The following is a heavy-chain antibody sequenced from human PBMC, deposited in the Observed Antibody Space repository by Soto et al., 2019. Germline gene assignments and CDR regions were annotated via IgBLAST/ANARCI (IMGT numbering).Heavy chain of an antibody. CDR1: GFTFSSYW. D-gene: IGHD1-26*01. CDR2: IKQDGSEK. CDR3: ARDRLPLELLDRYPQVLFAP. Sequence: GGSLRLACAASGFTFSSYWMSWVRQAPGKGLEWVANIKQDGSEKYYVDSVKGRFTISRDNAKNSLYLQMNSLRAEDTAVYYCARDRLPLELLDRYPQVLFAPPAQRTLDPGSS. V-gene: IGHV3-7*05. J-gene: IGHJ5*02.